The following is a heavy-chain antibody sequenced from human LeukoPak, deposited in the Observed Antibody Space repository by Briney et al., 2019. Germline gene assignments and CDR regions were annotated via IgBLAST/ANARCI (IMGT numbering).Heavy chain of an antibody. J-gene: IGHJ4*02. CDR1: GFTFSSYA. Sequence: GGSLRLSCAASGFTFSSYAIHWVRQAPGKGLEWVAAISYDGSNKYYADSVKGRFTISRDNSKNTLYLQMNSLRAEDTAVYYCARDWNEYYFHYWGQGTLVTVSS. V-gene: IGHV3-30*04. D-gene: IGHD1-1*01. CDR3: ARDWNEYYFHY. CDR2: ISYDGSNK.